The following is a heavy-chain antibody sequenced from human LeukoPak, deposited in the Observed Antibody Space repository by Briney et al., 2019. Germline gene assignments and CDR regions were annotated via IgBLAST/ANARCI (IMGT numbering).Heavy chain of an antibody. J-gene: IGHJ5*02. CDR2: ISYDGSNK. V-gene: IGHV3-30*04. CDR3: ASSRGAGIAAAGTAWIDWFDP. CDR1: GFTFSSYA. D-gene: IGHD6-13*01. Sequence: GGSLRLSCAASGFTFSSYATHWVRQAPGKGLEWVAVISYDGSNKYYADSVKGRFTISRDNSKNTLYLQMNSLRAEDTAVYYCASSRGAGIAAAGTAWIDWFDPWGQGTLVTVSS.